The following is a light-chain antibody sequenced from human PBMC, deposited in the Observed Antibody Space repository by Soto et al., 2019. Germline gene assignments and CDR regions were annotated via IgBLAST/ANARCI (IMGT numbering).Light chain of an antibody. Sequence: DTQMTQSPSSLSVSVGDRVPITCRARPSIGGFLNWYQQKLGKAPQLLISAAPSLQSVVPSRFSGSGCGTDFTLTISSLQPEDFANYYCQHSYWTPLNFGGGTKVEI. CDR3: QHSYWTPLN. V-gene: IGKV1-39*01. J-gene: IGKJ4*01. CDR1: PSIGGF. CDR2: AAP.